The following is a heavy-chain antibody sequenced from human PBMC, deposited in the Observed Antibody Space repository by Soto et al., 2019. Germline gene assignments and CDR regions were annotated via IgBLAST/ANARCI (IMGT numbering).Heavy chain of an antibody. D-gene: IGHD3-9*01. J-gene: IGHJ5*02. CDR3: ARMILTGNKRSRFDP. CDR2: ISSSSSYI. V-gene: IGHV3-21*01. CDR1: GFTFSSYS. Sequence: GGSLRLSCAASGFTFSSYSMNWVRQAPGKGLEWVSSISSSSSYIYYADSVKGRFTISRDNAKNSLYLQMNSLRAEDTAVYYCARMILTGNKRSRFDPWGQGTLVTVSS.